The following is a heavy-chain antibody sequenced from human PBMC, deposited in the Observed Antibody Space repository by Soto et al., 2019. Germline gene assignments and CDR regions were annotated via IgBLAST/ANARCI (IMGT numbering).Heavy chain of an antibody. J-gene: IGHJ6*02. D-gene: IGHD2-15*01. CDR2: VSPYNGHT. CDR1: GYSFTSYG. Sequence: QVQLVQSAAEVKKPGASVKVSCKASGYSFTSYGISWVRRAPGQGLEWMGWVSPYNGHTQFAQRFQGRVTMTTDTSTKAAYMDLRNLRSDDTAHYYCARDLTIVPSTHPRLENYGMDVWGQRTTVIVSS. CDR3: ARDLTIVPSTHPRLENYGMDV. V-gene: IGHV1-18*01.